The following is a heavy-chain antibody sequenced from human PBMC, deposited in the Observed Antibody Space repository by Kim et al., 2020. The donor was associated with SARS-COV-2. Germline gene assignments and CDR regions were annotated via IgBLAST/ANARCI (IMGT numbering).Heavy chain of an antibody. Sequence: SETLSLTCAVYGGSFSGYYWSWIRQPPGKGLEWIGEINHSGSTNYNPSLKSRVTISVDTSKNQFSLKLSSVTAADTAVYYCATRGYSYGYSDYWGQGTL. V-gene: IGHV4-34*01. CDR3: ATRGYSYGYSDY. J-gene: IGHJ4*02. D-gene: IGHD5-18*01. CDR1: GGSFSGYY. CDR2: INHSGST.